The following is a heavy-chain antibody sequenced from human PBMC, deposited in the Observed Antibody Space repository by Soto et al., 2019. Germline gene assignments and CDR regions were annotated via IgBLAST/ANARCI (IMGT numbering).Heavy chain of an antibody. J-gene: IGHJ4*02. D-gene: IGHD3-10*01. Sequence: QVQLVESGGGVVQPGRPLRLSCAASGFTFSSYGMHWVRQAPGKGLEWVAVISYDGSNKYYADSVKGRFTISRDNSKNTLYLQMNSLRAEDTAVYYCARGPNYGSGSYYNPGHYFDYWGQGTLVTVSS. CDR1: GFTFSSYG. CDR2: ISYDGSNK. V-gene: IGHV3-30*03. CDR3: ARGPNYGSGSYYNPGHYFDY.